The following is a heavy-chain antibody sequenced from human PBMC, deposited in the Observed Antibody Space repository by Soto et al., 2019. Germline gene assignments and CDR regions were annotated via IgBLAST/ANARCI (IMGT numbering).Heavy chain of an antibody. CDR3: ARLGYCSGGSCRRGNWFDP. J-gene: IGHJ5*02. CDR2: MNPNSGNT. V-gene: IGHV1-8*01. Sequence: ASVKVSCKASGDTFTSYEINWVRQATGQGLEWMGWMNPNSGNTGYAQKFQGRVTMTRNTSISTGYMELSSLRSEDTAVYYCARLGYCSGGSCRRGNWFDPWGQGTLVTVSS. D-gene: IGHD2-15*01. CDR1: GDTFTSYE.